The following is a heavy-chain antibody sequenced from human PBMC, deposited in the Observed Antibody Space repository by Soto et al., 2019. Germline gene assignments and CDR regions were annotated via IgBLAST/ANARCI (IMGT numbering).Heavy chain of an antibody. CDR3: ARLGYCSGGSCRRGNWFDP. J-gene: IGHJ5*02. CDR2: MNPNSGNT. V-gene: IGHV1-8*01. Sequence: ASVKVSCKASGDTFTSYEINWVRQATGQGLEWMGWMNPNSGNTGYAQKFQGRVTMTRNTSISTGYMELSSLRSEDTAVYYCARLGYCSGGSCRRGNWFDPWGQGTLVTVSS. D-gene: IGHD2-15*01. CDR1: GDTFTSYE.